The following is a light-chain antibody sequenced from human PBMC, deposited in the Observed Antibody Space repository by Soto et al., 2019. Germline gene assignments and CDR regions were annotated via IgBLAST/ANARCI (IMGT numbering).Light chain of an antibody. CDR1: QSGSSSY. CDR2: DAS. J-gene: IGKJ1*01. CDR3: QQYGSSPRT. V-gene: IGKV3-20*01. Sequence: EIVLTQSPDTLSLSPGERATLSCRASQSGSSSYLAWYQQRPGQAPKLLIYDASSRATGIPARFSGSGSGTDFTLSINRLEPEDFEVYYCQQYGSSPRTFGQGAKVDIK.